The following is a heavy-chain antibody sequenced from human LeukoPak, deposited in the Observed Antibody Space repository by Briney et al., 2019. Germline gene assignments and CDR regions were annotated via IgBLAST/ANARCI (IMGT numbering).Heavy chain of an antibody. CDR3: ASGPVATISPPRYYYYGMDV. V-gene: IGHV4-59*01. D-gene: IGHD5-12*01. CDR1: GASISSYF. Sequence: SETLSLTCTVSGASISSYFWSWIRQPPGKGLEWIGYISYSGSTNYNPSLKSRVTISVDTSNNHLSLRLSSVTAADTAVYYCASGPVATISPPRYYYYGMDVWGQGTTVTVSS. J-gene: IGHJ6*02. CDR2: ISYSGST.